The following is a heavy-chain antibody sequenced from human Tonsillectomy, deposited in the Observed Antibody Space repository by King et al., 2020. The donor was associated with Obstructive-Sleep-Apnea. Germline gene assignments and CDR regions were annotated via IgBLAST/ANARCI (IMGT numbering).Heavy chain of an antibody. D-gene: IGHD6-13*01. Sequence: VQLVESGGGVVQPGGSLRLSCAAPGFTFSSNGMHWVRQAPGKGLEWVAFIRYDGGKKNYADSVKGRFTISRDNSKNTLYLQMNGLRAEETALYYCAKERRDHLVSNDAFDIWGQGTMVTVSS. CDR3: AKERRDHLVSNDAFDI. J-gene: IGHJ3*02. CDR2: IRYDGGKK. CDR1: GFTFSSNG. V-gene: IGHV3-30*02.